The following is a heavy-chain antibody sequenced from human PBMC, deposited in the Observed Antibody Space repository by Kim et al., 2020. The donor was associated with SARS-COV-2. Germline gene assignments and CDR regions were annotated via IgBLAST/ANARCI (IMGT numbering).Heavy chain of an antibody. CDR3: ARDLGGSMDV. D-gene: IGHD1-26*01. Sequence: SNKYYADAGKGRFTISRDNSKNTLYLQMNSLRAEDMAVYYCARDLGGSMDVCGQGTTVTVSS. V-gene: IGHV3-30-3*01. J-gene: IGHJ6*02. CDR2: SNK.